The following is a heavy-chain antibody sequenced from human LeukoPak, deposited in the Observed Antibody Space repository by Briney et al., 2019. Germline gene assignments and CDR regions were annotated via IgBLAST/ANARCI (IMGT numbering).Heavy chain of an antibody. CDR3: AREGLDY. Sequence: GSLRLSCTASGYTFTNYDINWVRQATGQGLEWVGYMNTNSSNLAYAQTVKGRVTITTDASINSPYMELSGLRSEDTALYYCAREGLDYWGQGTLVTVSS. V-gene: IGHV1-8*01. CDR1: GYTFTNYD. CDR2: MNTNSSNL. J-gene: IGHJ4*02.